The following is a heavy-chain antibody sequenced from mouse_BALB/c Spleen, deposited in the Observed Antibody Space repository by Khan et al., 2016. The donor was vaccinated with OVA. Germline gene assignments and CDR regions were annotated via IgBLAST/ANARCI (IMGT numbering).Heavy chain of an antibody. D-gene: IGHD1-1*01. CDR1: GYTFTNYD. CDR2: IYPGDGST. CDR3: TRSHYYDCGMVY. Sequence: VQLQESGPELVKPGALVKISCKASGYTFTNYDINWVKQRPGQGHEWIGWIYPGDGSTKYNEKFEGKATLTADTSSSTAYMQFSSLTSGNSAVYFCTRSHYYDCGMVYWCQGTSVTVSS. J-gene: IGHJ4*01. V-gene: IGHV1S56*01.